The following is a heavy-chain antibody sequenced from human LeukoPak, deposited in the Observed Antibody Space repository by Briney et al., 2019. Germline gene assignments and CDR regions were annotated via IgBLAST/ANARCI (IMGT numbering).Heavy chain of an antibody. CDR1: GYTFTSYD. D-gene: IGHD3-3*01. CDR3: AREAIFGVVIGSRFDP. CDR2: MNPNSGNT. J-gene: IGHJ5*02. Sequence: GASVKVSCKASGYTFTSYDINWVRQATGQGLEWMGWMNPNSGNTGYAQKFQGRVTITRNTSISTAYMELSSLRSEDTAVYYCAREAIFGVVIGSRFDPWGQGALVTVSS. V-gene: IGHV1-8*01.